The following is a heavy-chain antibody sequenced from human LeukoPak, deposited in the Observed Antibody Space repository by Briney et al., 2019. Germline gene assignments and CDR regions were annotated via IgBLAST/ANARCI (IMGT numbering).Heavy chain of an antibody. CDR1: GFAFSSYA. D-gene: IGHD6-19*01. Sequence: GGSLRLSCAASGFAFSSYAMTWVRQAPGKGLEWVSAISGSGGSTYYADSVKGRFTISRDNSKNTLYLQMNSLRAEDTAVYYCAKDHSSGWYNYFDYWGQGTLVTVSS. CDR3: AKDHSSGWYNYFDY. V-gene: IGHV3-23*01. CDR2: ISGSGGST. J-gene: IGHJ4*02.